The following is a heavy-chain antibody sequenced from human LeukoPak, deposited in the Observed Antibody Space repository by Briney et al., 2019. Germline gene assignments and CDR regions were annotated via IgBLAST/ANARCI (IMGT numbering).Heavy chain of an antibody. V-gene: IGHV3-64*02. CDR2: ISSNGGST. J-gene: IGHJ3*02. CDR3: AKEIGQWLLRLGLEI. CDR1: GFTFSSYA. Sequence: PGGSLGLSCAASGFTFSSYAMHWVRQAPGKGLEYVSAISSNGGSTYHADSVKGRFTISRDNSRNTLYLQMGSLRAEDTAVYYCAKEIGQWLLRLGLEIWGQGTMVTVSS. D-gene: IGHD6-19*01.